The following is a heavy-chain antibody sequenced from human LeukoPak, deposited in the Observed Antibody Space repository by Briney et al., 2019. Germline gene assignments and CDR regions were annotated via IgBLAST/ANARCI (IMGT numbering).Heavy chain of an antibody. D-gene: IGHD3-10*01. CDR2: INPSGGST. J-gene: IGHJ3*02. CDR1: GHTFTSYY. V-gene: IGHV1-46*01. Sequence: ASVKVSCKASGHTFTSYYMHWVRQAPGQGLEWMGIINPSGGSTSYAQKFQGRVTMTRDTSTSTVYMELSSLRSEDTAVYYCARAGVITMVRGVIINDAFDIWGQGTVVTVSS. CDR3: ARAGVITMVRGVIINDAFDI.